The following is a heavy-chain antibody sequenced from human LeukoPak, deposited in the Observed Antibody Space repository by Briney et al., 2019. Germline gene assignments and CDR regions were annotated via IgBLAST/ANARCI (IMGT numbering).Heavy chain of an antibody. CDR2: IYYSGST. CDR3: AGQVVAVAGTGYFDY. CDR1: SGSISSSSYY. D-gene: IGHD6-19*01. Sequence: PSETLSLTCTVSSGSISSSSYYWGWIRQPPGKGLEWIGSIYYSGSTYYNASLKSRGTISVDTSKNQFSLKLNSVTAADTAVYFCAGQVVAVAGTGYFDYWGQGTLVTVSS. J-gene: IGHJ4*02. V-gene: IGHV4-39*01.